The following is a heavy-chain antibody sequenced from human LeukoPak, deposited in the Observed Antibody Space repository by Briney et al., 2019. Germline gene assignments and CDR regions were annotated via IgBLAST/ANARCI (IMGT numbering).Heavy chain of an antibody. CDR3: AKGLQRTPYYYYGMDV. V-gene: IGHV3-23*01. D-gene: IGHD2-2*01. Sequence: SGAPTYYADSVKGRFTISRDTPKNTLYLQMNSLRVEDTAVYYCAKGLQRTPYYYYGMDVWGQGTTVTVSS. CDR2: SGAPT. J-gene: IGHJ6*02.